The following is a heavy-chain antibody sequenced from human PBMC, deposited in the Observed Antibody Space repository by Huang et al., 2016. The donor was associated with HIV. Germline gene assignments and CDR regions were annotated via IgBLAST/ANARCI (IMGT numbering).Heavy chain of an antibody. CDR1: GFTFSSYW. D-gene: IGHD7-27*01. CDR3: ARGTRLTGLWYFDL. CDR2: INGDGSRT. J-gene: IGHJ2*01. V-gene: IGHV3-74*01. Sequence: EVQLVESGGGLVQPGGSLRLSCAASGFTFSSYWMHWVRQAPGKGRVWVSRINGDGSRTNYADSVKGRFTISRDNAKNTLYVQVNSLRAEDTAVYYCARGTRLTGLWYFDLWGRGTLVIVSS.